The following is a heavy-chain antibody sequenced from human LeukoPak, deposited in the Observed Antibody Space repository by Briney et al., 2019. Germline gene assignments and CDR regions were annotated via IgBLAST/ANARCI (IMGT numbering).Heavy chain of an antibody. CDR3: ARPRAYSYGPGAFDI. Sequence: ASVKVSCKASGYTFTSYYMHWVRQAPGQGLEWMGMIDPISGSAVYAQKLQGRVTMTRDMSTNTVYMELSSLRSEDTAAYYCARPRAYSYGPGAFDIWGQGTMVTVSS. CDR2: IDPISGSA. D-gene: IGHD5-18*01. V-gene: IGHV1-46*04. CDR1: GYTFTSYY. J-gene: IGHJ3*02.